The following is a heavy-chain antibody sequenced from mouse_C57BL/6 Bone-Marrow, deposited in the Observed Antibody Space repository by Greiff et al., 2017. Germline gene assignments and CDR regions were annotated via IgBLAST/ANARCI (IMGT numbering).Heavy chain of an antibody. D-gene: IGHD2-5*01. CDR1: GFSLTSYG. CDR3: DSASNYASLRFDY. Sequence: QVQLQQSGPGLVAPSQSLSITCTVSGFSLTSYGVHWVRQPPGKGLAWLVVIWSDGSTTYNSALKSRLSISKDNPKSQVFLKMNSLQTDDTAMDXCDSASNYASLRFDYWGQGTTLTVSS. CDR2: IWSDGST. V-gene: IGHV2-6*03. J-gene: IGHJ2*01.